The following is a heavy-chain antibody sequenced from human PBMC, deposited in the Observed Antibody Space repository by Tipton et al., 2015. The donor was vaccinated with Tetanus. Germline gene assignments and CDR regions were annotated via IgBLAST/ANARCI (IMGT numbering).Heavy chain of an antibody. Sequence: LRLSCAVYGGSFSNYYWAWIRQPPGKGLEWIGSVFDSGTSYYNPSLKSRVTISVDTSKNHFSLRLSSVTAAETAVYYCARGRLTYYYGSGSRGWFEFWGQGTPVIVSS. V-gene: IGHV4-34*01. D-gene: IGHD3-10*01. CDR3: ARGRLTYYYGSGSRGWFEF. CDR2: VFDSGTS. CDR1: GGSFSNYY. J-gene: IGHJ5*01.